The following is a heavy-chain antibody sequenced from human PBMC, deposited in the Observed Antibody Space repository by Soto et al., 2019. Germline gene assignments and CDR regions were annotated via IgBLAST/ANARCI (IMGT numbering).Heavy chain of an antibody. Sequence: EVQLVESGGGLVQPGGSLRLSCAASGFTFSTYAMSWVRQAPGKGLEWVSGIGASGAGTYYAESVKVRFTIYRDNSKNTLHLQMNSLRAEDTAVYYCALRKTGSFFDYWGQGTLVTVSS. CDR3: ALRKTGSFFDY. J-gene: IGHJ4*02. CDR1: GFTFSTYA. CDR2: IGASGAGT. V-gene: IGHV3-23*04. D-gene: IGHD3-10*01.